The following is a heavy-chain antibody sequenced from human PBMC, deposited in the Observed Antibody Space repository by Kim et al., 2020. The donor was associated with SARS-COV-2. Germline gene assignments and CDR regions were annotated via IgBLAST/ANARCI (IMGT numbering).Heavy chain of an antibody. J-gene: IGHJ4*02. D-gene: IGHD3-9*01. CDR3: ARVQALRYFDWFPGY. CDR1: GFTFSSYA. CDR2: ISYDGSNK. V-gene: IGHV3-30-3*01. Sequence: GGSLRLSCAASGFTFSSYAMHWVRQAPGKGLEWVAVISYDGSNKYYADSVKGRFTISRDNSKNTLYLQMNSLRAEYTAVYYCARVQALRYFDWFPGYWGQGTLVTVSS.